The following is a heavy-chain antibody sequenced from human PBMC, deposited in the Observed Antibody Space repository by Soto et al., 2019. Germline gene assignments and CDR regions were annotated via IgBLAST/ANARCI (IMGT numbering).Heavy chain of an antibody. J-gene: IGHJ5*02. V-gene: IGHV4-30-4*01. CDR3: ARERPDGARLDP. Sequence: QVQLQESGPGLVKPSQTLSLTCTVSGGSISSGDYYWSWIRQPPGKGLEWSGYIYYSGSTYSNPSLKSRVTISVDTSKNQFSLKLSSVTAADTAVYYCARERPDGARLDPWGQGTLVTASS. CDR1: GGSISSGDYY. D-gene: IGHD6-6*01. CDR2: IYYSGST.